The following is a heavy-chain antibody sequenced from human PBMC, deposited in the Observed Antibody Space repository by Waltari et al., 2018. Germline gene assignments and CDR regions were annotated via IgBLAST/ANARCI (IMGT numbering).Heavy chain of an antibody. V-gene: IGHV4-39*02. Sequence: QLQLQESGPGLVKPSETLSLTCTVSGGSISSSSYYWGWIRQPPGKGLEWIGSIYYSGSTYYNPSLKSRVTISVDTSKNQFSLKLSSVTAADTAVYYCARDRYYYGSGSSNYFDYWGQGTLVTGSS. D-gene: IGHD3-10*01. CDR3: ARDRYYYGSGSSNYFDY. CDR1: GGSISSSSYY. CDR2: IYYSGST. J-gene: IGHJ4*02.